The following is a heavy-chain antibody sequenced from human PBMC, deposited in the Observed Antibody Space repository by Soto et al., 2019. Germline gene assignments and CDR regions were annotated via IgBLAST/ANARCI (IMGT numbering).Heavy chain of an antibody. CDR2: IDSSSVYI. CDR1: GFSFSDFS. Sequence: GGSLRLSCAASGFSFSDFSMNWVRQAPGERLEWVSSIDSSSVYIYYADSLKGRFTISRDNAKNSLYLQMNSLRAEDTAVYYCVRESISGTGWFDPWGQGTLVTVSS. D-gene: IGHD1-20*01. CDR3: VRESISGTGWFDP. V-gene: IGHV3-21*01. J-gene: IGHJ5*02.